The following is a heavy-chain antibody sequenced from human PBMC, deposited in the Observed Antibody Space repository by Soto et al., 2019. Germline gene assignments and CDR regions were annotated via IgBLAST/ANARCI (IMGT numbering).Heavy chain of an antibody. Sequence: GGSLRLSCAASGFTFSSYDMHWVRQATGKGLEWVSAIGTAGDTYYPGSVKGRFTISRENAKNSLYLQMNSLRAEDTAVYYCAKAPLVDTKDDYYYYYLDVWGKGTTVTVSS. D-gene: IGHD5-12*01. CDR2: IGTAGDT. CDR1: GFTFSSYD. CDR3: AKAPLVDTKDDYYYYYLDV. J-gene: IGHJ6*03. V-gene: IGHV3-13*01.